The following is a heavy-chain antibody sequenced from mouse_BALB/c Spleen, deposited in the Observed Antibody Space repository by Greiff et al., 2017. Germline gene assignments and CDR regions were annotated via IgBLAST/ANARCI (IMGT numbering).Heavy chain of an antibody. D-gene: IGHD1-2*01. CDR1: GFTFSSYA. Sequence: EVMLVESGGGLVKPGGSLKLSCAASGFTFSSYAMSWVRQTPEKRLEWVASISSGGSTYYPDSVKGRFTISRDNARNILYLQMSSLRSEDTAMYYCARGLLRLREKHWYFDVWGAGTTVTVSS. CDR2: ISSGGST. V-gene: IGHV5-6-5*01. J-gene: IGHJ1*01. CDR3: ARGLLRLREKHWYFDV.